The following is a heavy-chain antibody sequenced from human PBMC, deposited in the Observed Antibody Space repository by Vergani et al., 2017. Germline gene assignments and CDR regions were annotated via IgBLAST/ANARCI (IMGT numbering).Heavy chain of an antibody. CDR1: GFALNRHA. J-gene: IGHJ4*02. CDR2: ISFDGTNE. Sequence: QVQLVESGGGVVQPGTSLRLSCVVSGFALNRHAMYWVRQAPGKGLEWVVGISFDGTNEYYPDLVKGRFTISRDIAKNTLYLQVRSLRLEDTGVYHCVRARGLCARVRFYTEAWDYWGQGTPVTVSS. CDR3: VRARGLCARVRFYTEAWDY. V-gene: IGHV3-30-3*01. D-gene: IGHD2-2*02.